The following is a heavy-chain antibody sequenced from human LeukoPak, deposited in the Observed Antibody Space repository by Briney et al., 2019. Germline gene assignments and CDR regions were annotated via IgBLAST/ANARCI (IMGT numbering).Heavy chain of an antibody. CDR3: AKDSPLWFGELRVFDY. Sequence: GGSLRLSCAVSGFSVSNYYMSWIRQAPGKGLEWVSYISSSGSTTYYADSVKGRFTISRDNSKNTLYLRMNSLRAEDTAVYYCAKDSPLWFGELRVFDYWGQGTLVTVSS. D-gene: IGHD3-10*01. J-gene: IGHJ4*02. V-gene: IGHV3-11*01. CDR1: GFSVSNYY. CDR2: ISSSGSTT.